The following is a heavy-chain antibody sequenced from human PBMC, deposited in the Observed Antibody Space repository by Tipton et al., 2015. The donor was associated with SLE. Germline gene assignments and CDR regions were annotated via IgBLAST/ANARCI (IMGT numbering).Heavy chain of an antibody. CDR3: ARSYCSGGRCNSKAFDV. V-gene: IGHV4-39*02. Sequence: TLSLTCTVSDASINSGDYYWVWIRQPPGKGLEWVGSIYDGGSTYYNPSLKSRVTISADTSNKHFSLKLSSVTAADAAVYYCARSYCSGGRCNSKAFDVWGQGTMVTVSS. D-gene: IGHD2-15*01. J-gene: IGHJ3*01. CDR1: DASINSGDYY. CDR2: IYDGGST.